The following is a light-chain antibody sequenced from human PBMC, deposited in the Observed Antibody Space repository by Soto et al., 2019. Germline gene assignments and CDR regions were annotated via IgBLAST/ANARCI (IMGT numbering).Light chain of an antibody. V-gene: IGLV2-23*02. CDR1: GSDVGSYNH. CDR2: EVN. CDR3: CSYARPTFYA. Sequence: QSVLTQPASVSGSPGQSITISCTGIGSDVGSYNHVSWYQQHPGKAPKLMIYEVNERPSGVSNRFSGSKSGNTASLTISGLQAEDEADYYCCSYARPTFYAFATRTKLTVL. J-gene: IGLJ1*01.